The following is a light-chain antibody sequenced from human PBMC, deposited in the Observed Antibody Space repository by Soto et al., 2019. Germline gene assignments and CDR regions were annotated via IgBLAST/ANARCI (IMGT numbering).Light chain of an antibody. CDR1: SSDVGGYSY. CDR2: EVR. Sequence: QSALTQPASVSGSPGQSITISCTGTSSDVGGYSYVSWYQQHPGKAPKLMIYEVRNRPSGVSNRFSASKSGNTASLTISGLKAEDESDYYCSSYTSSGTWVFGGGTKLTVL. J-gene: IGLJ3*02. CDR3: SSYTSSGTWV. V-gene: IGLV2-14*01.